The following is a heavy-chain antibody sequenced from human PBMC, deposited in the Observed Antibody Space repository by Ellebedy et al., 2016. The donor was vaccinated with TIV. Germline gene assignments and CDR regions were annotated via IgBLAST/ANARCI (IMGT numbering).Heavy chain of an antibody. CDR2: IYYSGST. CDR3: AREVTTVTTYFDY. V-gene: IGHV4-59*13. CDR1: GGSISSYY. Sequence: SETLSLTXTVSGGSISSYYWSWIRQPPGKGLEWIGYIYYSGSTNYNPSLKSRVTISVDTSKNQFSLKLSSVTAADTAVYYCAREVTTVTTYFDYWGQGTLVTVSS. D-gene: IGHD4-17*01. J-gene: IGHJ4*02.